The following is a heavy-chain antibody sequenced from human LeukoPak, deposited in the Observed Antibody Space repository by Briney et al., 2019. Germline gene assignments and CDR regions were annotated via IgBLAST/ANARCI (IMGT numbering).Heavy chain of an antibody. D-gene: IGHD3-22*01. CDR3: ARRTYYYDSSDHFDH. J-gene: IGHJ4*02. Sequence: SETLSLTCAVYGGSFSGYYWGWIRQPPGKGLEWIGEINHSGSTNYNPSLKSRVTISVDTSKNQFSLELKAVTAADTAVYYCARRTYYYDSSDHFDHWGQGTLVTVSS. CDR2: INHSGST. V-gene: IGHV4-34*01. CDR1: GGSFSGYY.